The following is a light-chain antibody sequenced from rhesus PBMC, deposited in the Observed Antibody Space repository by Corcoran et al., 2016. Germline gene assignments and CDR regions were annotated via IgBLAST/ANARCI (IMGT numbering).Light chain of an antibody. CDR1: QGISSY. CDR2: KTS. CDR3: LQYKSDPPT. V-gene: IGKV1-43*02. J-gene: IGKJ1*01. Sequence: DIQMTQSPSSLSASVGDSITITCRASQGISSYLNWYQQKPGKAPKRLIYKTSSLESGVPSRFSGSGSGTDFTLTISSLQPEDFATDYCLQYKSDPPTFGQGTKVEIK.